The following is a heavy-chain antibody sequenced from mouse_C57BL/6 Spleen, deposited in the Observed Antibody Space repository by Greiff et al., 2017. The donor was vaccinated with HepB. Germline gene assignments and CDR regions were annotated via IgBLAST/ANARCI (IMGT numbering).Heavy chain of an antibody. Sequence: QVQLQQPGPELVKPGASVKISCKASGYAFSSSWMNWVKQRPGKGLEWIGRIYPGDGDTNYNGKFKGKATLTADKSSSTAYMQLSSLTSEDSAVYFCARGGDRGYAMDYWGQGTSVTVSS. V-gene: IGHV1-82*01. CDR1: GYAFSSSW. CDR3: ARGGDRGYAMDY. J-gene: IGHJ4*01. CDR2: IYPGDGDT.